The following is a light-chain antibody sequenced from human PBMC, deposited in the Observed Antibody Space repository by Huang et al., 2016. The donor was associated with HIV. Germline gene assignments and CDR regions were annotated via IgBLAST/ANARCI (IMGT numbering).Light chain of an antibody. CDR1: QSFISKY. CDR2: SAS. Sequence: EIVLTQSPGTLSLSPGERAALSCRASQSFISKYLAWYQQKHGQAPRLLIYSASNRAAGIPDRFSGSGSGTDFTLTISRLEPEDFAVYYCQQYGSSPWTFGQGTKVEIK. V-gene: IGKV3-20*01. CDR3: QQYGSSPWT. J-gene: IGKJ1*01.